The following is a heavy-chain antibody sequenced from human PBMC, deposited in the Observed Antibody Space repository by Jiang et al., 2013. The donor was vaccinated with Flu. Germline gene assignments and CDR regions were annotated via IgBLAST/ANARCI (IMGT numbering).Heavy chain of an antibody. J-gene: IGHJ6*02. CDR2: ISAYNGNT. D-gene: IGHD6-25*01. CDR3: AGDHPTGGYDFYFYYGMDV. Sequence: LVESGAEVKKPGASVKVSCKASGYTFASYGISWVRQAPGQGLEWMGWISAYNGNTNYGQNLQGRVTMSTDTSTSTAYMELRSLRSDDTAVYYCAGDHPTGGYDFYFYYGMDVWGQGTTVTVTS. V-gene: IGHV1-18*01. CDR1: GYTFASYG.